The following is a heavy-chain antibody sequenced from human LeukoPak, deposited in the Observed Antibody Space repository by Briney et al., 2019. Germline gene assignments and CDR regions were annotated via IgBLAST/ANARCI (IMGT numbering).Heavy chain of an antibody. D-gene: IGHD3-16*02. CDR1: GGSISSSTYS. Sequence: SETLSLTCTVPGGSISSSTYSWGCIRQPPGKGLEWIGTIYYSGSTYYNPSLKSRVIISVDTSKSQFSLQLSSVTAADTAVYYCARAKFIVYRTVRGPFDYWGQGTLVTVSS. J-gene: IGHJ4*02. V-gene: IGHV4-39*01. CDR3: ARAKFIVYRTVRGPFDY. CDR2: IYYSGST.